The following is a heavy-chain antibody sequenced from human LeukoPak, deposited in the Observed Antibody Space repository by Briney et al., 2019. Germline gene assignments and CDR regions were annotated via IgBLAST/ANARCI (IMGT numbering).Heavy chain of an antibody. CDR2: INPNSGGA. V-gene: IGHV1-2*02. J-gene: IGHJ4*02. CDR1: GGTFSSYA. D-gene: IGHD5-12*01. CDR3: ARGRVATLGPDY. Sequence: GASVKVSCKASGGTFSSYAISWVRQAPGQGLEWMGWINPNSGGANYAQKFQGRVTLTRDTSIITAYMELTRLRSDDTAVYYCARGRVATLGPDYWGQGTLVTVSS.